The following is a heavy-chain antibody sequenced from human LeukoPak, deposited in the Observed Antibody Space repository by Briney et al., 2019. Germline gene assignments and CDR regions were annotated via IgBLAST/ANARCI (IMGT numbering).Heavy chain of an antibody. J-gene: IGHJ4*02. CDR3: AKRGIVIRGILVIGYHQEAYHYDY. V-gene: IGHV3-23*01. CDR1: GFTVSSNY. CDR2: ISERGGST. D-gene: IGHD3-10*01. Sequence: GGSLRLSCAASGFTVSSNYMSWVRQAPGKGLEWVSYISERGGSTTYADSVKGRFTISRDTSLNTLYLQMSSLRAEDTAVYFCAKRGIVIRGILVIGYHQEAYHYDYWGQGVLVTVSS.